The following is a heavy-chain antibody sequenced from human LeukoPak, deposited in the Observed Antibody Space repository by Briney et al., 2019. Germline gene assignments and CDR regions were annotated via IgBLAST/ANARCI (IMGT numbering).Heavy chain of an antibody. CDR1: GFTFSSYS. CDR3: AREGGSYYVWGSYRCGAFDI. J-gene: IGHJ3*02. Sequence: GGSLRLSCAASGFTFSSYSMNWVRQAPGKGLEWVSYISSSSSTIYYADSVKGRFTISRDNAKNSLYLQMNSLRDEDTAVYYCAREGGSYYVWGSYRCGAFDIWGQGTMVTVSS. D-gene: IGHD3-16*02. V-gene: IGHV3-48*02. CDR2: ISSSSSTI.